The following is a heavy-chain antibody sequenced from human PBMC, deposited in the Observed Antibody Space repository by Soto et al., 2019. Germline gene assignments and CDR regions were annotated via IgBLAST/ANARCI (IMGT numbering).Heavy chain of an antibody. J-gene: IGHJ4*02. Sequence: VQLVESGGGLVQPGGSLRLSCAASGFTFSSYWMSWVRQAPGKGLEWVANIKQDGSEKYYVDSVKGRFTISRDNAKNSLYLQMNSLRAEDTAVYYCARQLRYFDWLLPYYFDYWGQGTLVTVSS. V-gene: IGHV3-7*05. CDR3: ARQLRYFDWLLPYYFDY. CDR1: GFTFSSYW. CDR2: IKQDGSEK. D-gene: IGHD3-9*01.